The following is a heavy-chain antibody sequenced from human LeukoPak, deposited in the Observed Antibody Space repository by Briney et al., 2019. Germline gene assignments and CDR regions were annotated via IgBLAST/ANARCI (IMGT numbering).Heavy chain of an antibody. CDR3: ARLGYDFWSGYSPFDY. V-gene: IGHV4-61*01. CDR2: IYYSGST. D-gene: IGHD3-3*01. CDR1: GGSISSGSYY. Sequence: SETLSLTCTVSGGSISSGSYYWSWIRQPPGKGLEWIGYIYYSGSTNYNPSLKSRVTISVDTSKNQFSLKLSSVTAADTAVYYCARLGYDFWSGYSPFDYWGQGTLVTVSS. J-gene: IGHJ4*02.